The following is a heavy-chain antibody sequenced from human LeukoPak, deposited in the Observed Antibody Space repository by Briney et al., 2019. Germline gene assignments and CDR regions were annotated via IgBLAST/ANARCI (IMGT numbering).Heavy chain of an antibody. Sequence: ASVKVSCKASGYSVNAYNMHWVRQAPGQGLEWMGWINPNSGDTNYAQKFQGRVTMTRDTSISTAYMELSRLRSDDTAVYYCARDKSGNSGWYSYFDYWGQGTLVTVSS. V-gene: IGHV1-2*02. CDR2: INPNSGDT. CDR1: GYSVNAYN. D-gene: IGHD6-19*01. J-gene: IGHJ4*02. CDR3: ARDKSGNSGWYSYFDY.